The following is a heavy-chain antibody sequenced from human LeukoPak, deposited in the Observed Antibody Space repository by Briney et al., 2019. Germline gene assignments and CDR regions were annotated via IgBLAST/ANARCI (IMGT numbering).Heavy chain of an antibody. J-gene: IGHJ1*01. Sequence: AGGSLRLSCAASGFTFSTYNMNWVRQAPGKGLEWVSSITSSSSYTFYADSVKGRFTISRDNAKNTLYLQMNSLRSEDTAVYYCARDELYCDNSGYYSIQYFQHWGQGTLVTVSS. V-gene: IGHV3-21*04. D-gene: IGHD3-22*01. CDR1: GFTFSTYN. CDR2: ITSSSSYT. CDR3: ARDELYCDNSGYYSIQYFQH.